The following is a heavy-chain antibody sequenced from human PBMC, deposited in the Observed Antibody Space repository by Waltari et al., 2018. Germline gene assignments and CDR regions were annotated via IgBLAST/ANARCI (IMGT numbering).Heavy chain of an antibody. Sequence: EVQLVESGGGLVQPGGSLRLSCAASGFTFSSYWMHWVRQAPGKGLVWVSRINSDGSNTRYADSVKGRFTISRDNAKNTLDLQMNSLRAEDTGVYYCARGDVVVVPTALYNYYGMDVWDQGP. CDR2: INSDGSNT. V-gene: IGHV3-74*01. J-gene: IGHJ6*02. CDR1: GFTFSSYW. D-gene: IGHD2-2*01. CDR3: ARGDVVVVPTALYNYYGMDV.